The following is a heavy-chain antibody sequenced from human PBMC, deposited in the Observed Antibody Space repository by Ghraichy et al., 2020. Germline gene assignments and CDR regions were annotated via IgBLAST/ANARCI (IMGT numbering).Heavy chain of an antibody. V-gene: IGHV3-53*01. CDR1: GFTVSSNY. Sequence: GGSLRLSCAASGFTVSSNYMSWVRQAPGKGLEWVSVIYSGGSTYYADSVKGRFTISRDNSKNTLYLQMNSLRAEDTAVYYCARENRGSYSYYFDYWGQGTLVTVSS. CDR2: IYSGGST. CDR3: ARENRGSYSYYFDY. J-gene: IGHJ4*02. D-gene: IGHD1-26*01.